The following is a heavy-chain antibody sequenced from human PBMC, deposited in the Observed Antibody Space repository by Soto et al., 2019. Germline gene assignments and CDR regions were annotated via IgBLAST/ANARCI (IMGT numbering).Heavy chain of an antibody. J-gene: IGHJ6*02. V-gene: IGHV1-46*01. CDR1: GYTFTSYY. CDR3: ATYYDFWSGPPNYGMDV. D-gene: IGHD3-3*01. CDR2: INPSGGST. Sequence: ASVKVSCKASGYTFTSYYMHWVRQAPGQGLEWMGIINPSGGSTSYAQKFQGRVTMTRDTSTSTVYMELSSLRSEDTAVYYCATYYDFWSGPPNYGMDVWGQGTTVTVS.